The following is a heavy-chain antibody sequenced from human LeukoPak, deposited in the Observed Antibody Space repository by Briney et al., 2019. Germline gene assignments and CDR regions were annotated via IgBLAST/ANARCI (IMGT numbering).Heavy chain of an antibody. CDR3: AREVIYYGSGRYYNGQYFDY. J-gene: IGHJ4*02. Sequence: GGSLRLSCAASGFTFSAYWMNWVRQAPGKGLEWVANIKQDGSEKYYLDSVKGRLTISRDNAKNSLYLQMNSLRAEDTAVYYCAREVIYYGSGRYYNGQYFDYWGQGTLVTVSS. CDR2: IKQDGSEK. CDR1: GFTFSAYW. V-gene: IGHV3-7*01. D-gene: IGHD3-10*01.